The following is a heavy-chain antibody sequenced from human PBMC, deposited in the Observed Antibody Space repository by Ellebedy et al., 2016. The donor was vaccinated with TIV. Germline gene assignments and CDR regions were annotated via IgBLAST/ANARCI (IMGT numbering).Heavy chain of an antibody. Sequence: GESLKISCAASGFTFGRYAMSWVRQAPGKGLEWISGISGSADSTYSADSVYADSVKGRFTISRDNSKNTLYLQMSSLGAEDTAVYYCAKVVCDSFSCPTSYIHYGMDVWGRGTTVTVSS. V-gene: IGHV3-23*01. CDR2: ISGSADST. D-gene: IGHD2-2*01. CDR1: GFTFGRYA. J-gene: IGHJ6*02. CDR3: AKVVCDSFSCPTSYIHYGMDV.